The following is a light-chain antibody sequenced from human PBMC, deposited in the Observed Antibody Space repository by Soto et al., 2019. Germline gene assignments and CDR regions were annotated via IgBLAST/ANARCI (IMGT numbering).Light chain of an antibody. Sequence: QSALTQPASVSGSPGQSITISCTGTSSDVGGYNYVSWYQQHPGKAPKLIIYEVSNRPSGVSNRFSGSKSGNTASLTISGLQAEDEADYYCSSHTRSSTVVFGGGTKVTVL. CDR1: SSDVGGYNY. CDR3: SSHTRSSTVV. J-gene: IGLJ2*01. V-gene: IGLV2-14*01. CDR2: EVS.